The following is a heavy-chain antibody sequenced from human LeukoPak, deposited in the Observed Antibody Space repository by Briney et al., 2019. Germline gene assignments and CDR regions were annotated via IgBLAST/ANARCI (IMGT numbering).Heavy chain of an antibody. D-gene: IGHD2-2*01. J-gene: IGHJ5*02. CDR3: ARDAWPAAIRLRTENWFDP. V-gene: IGHV3-23*01. CDR2: ISDSGGST. Sequence: PGGSLRLSCAASGITFSSYAMSWVRQAPGKGLEWVSTISDSGGSTYYADSVKGRFTISRDNSKNTLYLQMNSLGAEDTAVYYCARDAWPAAIRLRTENWFDPWGQGTLITVSS. CDR1: GITFSSYA.